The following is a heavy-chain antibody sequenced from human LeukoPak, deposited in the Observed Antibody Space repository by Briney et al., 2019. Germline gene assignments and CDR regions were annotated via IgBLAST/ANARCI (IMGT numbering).Heavy chain of an antibody. CDR3: AWFWSGYLRFDP. J-gene: IGHJ5*02. D-gene: IGHD3-3*01. V-gene: IGHV3-21*01. CDR1: GFTFSSYS. CDR2: ISSSSSYI. Sequence: GWSLRLSCAASGFTFSSYSMNWVRQAPGKGLEWVSSISSSSSYIYYADSVKGRFTISRDNAKNSLYLQMNSLRAEDTAVYYCAWFWSGYLRFDPWGQGTLVAVSS.